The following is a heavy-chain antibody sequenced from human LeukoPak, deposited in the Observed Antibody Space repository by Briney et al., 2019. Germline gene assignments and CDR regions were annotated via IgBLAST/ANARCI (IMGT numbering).Heavy chain of an antibody. V-gene: IGHV3-30*02. Sequence: PGGSLRLSCTGSGFPFTSCGMHWVRQTPRRGLEWVAFIRYDAKTEYYADSVKGRFTIAREDSHSTVHLHMKDLRPDDAAIYFCAKDLNTVVMQYFDSWGKGTLVSVSS. D-gene: IGHD2-21*01. CDR2: IRYDAKTE. J-gene: IGHJ4*02. CDR3: AKDLNTVVMQYFDS. CDR1: GFPFTSCG.